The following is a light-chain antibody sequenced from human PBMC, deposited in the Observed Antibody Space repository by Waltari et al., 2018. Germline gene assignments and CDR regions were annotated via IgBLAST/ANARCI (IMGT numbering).Light chain of an antibody. Sequence: DIQMTQPPSSLSASVGDSVTITCRASQSISSYLNLYQQKPGKAPKLLIYSASSLQSGVPSRFSGSGSGTDFTLTISSLQPEDFATYYCQQSYSTPRYTFGQGTKLEIK. CDR3: QQSYSTPRYT. CDR2: SAS. V-gene: IGKV1-39*01. CDR1: QSISSY. J-gene: IGKJ2*01.